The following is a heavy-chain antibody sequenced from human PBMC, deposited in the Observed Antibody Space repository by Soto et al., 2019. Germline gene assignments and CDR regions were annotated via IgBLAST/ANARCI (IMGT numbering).Heavy chain of an antibody. CDR3: ARDRVPYYYDSSGYPYY. D-gene: IGHD3-22*01. CDR2: ISVYSGNT. V-gene: IGHV1-18*01. CDR1: GDTFTSYG. Sequence: QVKLVQSEAEVKKPGASVRVSCKASGDTFTSYGFSWVRQAPGQGLEWMGWISVYSGNTNYAQKVQGRVTMTTDTSTSTAYMELRSLRSDDTAVYYCARDRVPYYYDSSGYPYYWGQGTLVTVSS. J-gene: IGHJ4*02.